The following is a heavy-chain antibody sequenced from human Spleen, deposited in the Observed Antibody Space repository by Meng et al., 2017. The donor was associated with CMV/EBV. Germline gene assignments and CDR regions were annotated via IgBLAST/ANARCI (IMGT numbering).Heavy chain of an antibody. CDR2: ISGSGDST. CDR1: GFTFDDYA. V-gene: IGHV3-23*01. Sequence: GESLKISCAASGFTFDDYAMHWVRQAPGKGLEWVSAISGSGDSTYYADSVKGRITISRDNSMKTLYLQMNSLRAEDTALYYCAKDNYYGSGRTYYNWARGGYGMDVWGQGTTVTVSS. CDR3: AKDNYYGSGRTYYNWARGGYGMDV. J-gene: IGHJ6*02. D-gene: IGHD3-10*01.